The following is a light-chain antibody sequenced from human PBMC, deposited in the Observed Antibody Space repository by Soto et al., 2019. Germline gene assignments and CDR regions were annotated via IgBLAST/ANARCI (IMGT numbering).Light chain of an antibody. CDR3: QQYNSYPIT. CDR2: DAS. CDR1: QNINNW. J-gene: IGKJ5*01. Sequence: DIQMTQSPSTLSASIGDRVTITCRASQNINNWIAWYQQKPGKAPKFLIYDASTLESGVPSRFSGSGFGTEFSLTISSLQPDDFATYYCQQYNSYPITFGQGTRLEI. V-gene: IGKV1-5*01.